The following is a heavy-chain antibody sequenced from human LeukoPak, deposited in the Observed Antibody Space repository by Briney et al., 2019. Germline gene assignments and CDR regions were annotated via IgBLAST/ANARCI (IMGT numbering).Heavy chain of an antibody. CDR3: ASSGIVVVITSFDY. CDR1: GFIFSSYA. J-gene: IGHJ4*02. Sequence: PGGSLRLSCAASGFIFSSYAMSWVCQAPGKGLEWVSTISGSGGSTYYADSVRGRFTISRDTSKNTLSLQMNSLRAEDTAVYYCASSGIVVVITSFDYWGQGTLVTVSS. D-gene: IGHD3-22*01. V-gene: IGHV3-23*01. CDR2: ISGSGGST.